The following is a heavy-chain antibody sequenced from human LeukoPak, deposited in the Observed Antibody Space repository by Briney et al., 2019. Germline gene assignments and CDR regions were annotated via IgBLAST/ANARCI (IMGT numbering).Heavy chain of an antibody. CDR2: IYYRGGT. Sequence: SETLSLTCTVSGDYSSDYYWSWIRQPPGKGLEWIGYIYYRGGTNYNPSLEWRVTISGDTSKNEFSLKLTSVTAADTAVYYCARGRLIVAPGVYYFEYWGQGNLVTVSS. CDR1: GDYSSDYY. D-gene: IGHD5-12*01. CDR3: ARGRLIVAPGVYYFEY. V-gene: IGHV4-59*08. J-gene: IGHJ4*02.